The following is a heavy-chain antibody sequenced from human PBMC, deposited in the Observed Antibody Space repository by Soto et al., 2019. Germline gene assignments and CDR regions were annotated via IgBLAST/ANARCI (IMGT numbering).Heavy chain of an antibody. Sequence: SETLSLTCVISVDSVSSKSAAWNWSRQSPSRGLEWPGRTYYRSKWSTDYAVSVKSRITINPDTSKNQFSLQRTSVTPDYTAVYYCTRALGGSYDSWGQGTLVTVSS. CDR3: TRALGGSYDS. CDR1: VDSVSSKSAA. J-gene: IGHJ5*01. CDR2: TYYRSKWST. D-gene: IGHD1-26*01. V-gene: IGHV6-1*01.